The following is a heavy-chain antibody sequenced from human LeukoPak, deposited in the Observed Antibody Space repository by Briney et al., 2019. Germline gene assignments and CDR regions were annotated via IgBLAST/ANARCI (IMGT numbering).Heavy chain of an antibody. J-gene: IGHJ4*02. D-gene: IGHD3-3*01. CDR1: GGTFSSYA. CDR2: IIPIFGTA. Sequence: WASVKISCRASGGTFSSYAISWVRQAPGQGLEWMGGIIPIFGTANYAQKFQGRVTITADESTSTAYMELSSLRSEDTAVYYCARLRRFLEWYYFDYWGQGTLVTVSS. CDR3: ARLRRFLEWYYFDY. V-gene: IGHV1-69*13.